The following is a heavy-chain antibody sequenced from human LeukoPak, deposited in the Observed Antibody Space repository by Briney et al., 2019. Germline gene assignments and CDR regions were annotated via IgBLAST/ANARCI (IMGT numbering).Heavy chain of an antibody. Sequence: GESLKISCKGSGYSFTSYWIGWVRQMPGKGLEWMGIIYPGDSDTRYSPSFQGQVTISADKSISTAYLQWSSLKVSDTAMYYCARPIYYYGSGSSYYFDYWGQGTLVTVSS. CDR1: GYSFTSYW. J-gene: IGHJ4*02. CDR2: IYPGDSDT. D-gene: IGHD3-10*01. V-gene: IGHV5-51*01. CDR3: ARPIYYYGSGSSYYFDY.